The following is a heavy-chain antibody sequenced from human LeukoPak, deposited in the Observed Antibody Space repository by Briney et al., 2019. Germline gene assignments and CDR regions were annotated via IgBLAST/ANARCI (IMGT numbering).Heavy chain of an antibody. V-gene: IGHV4-59*11. J-gene: IGHJ4*02. CDR1: GGSINSHY. CDR2: IFNTGNT. CDR3: ASRPADTTWYGVFDY. D-gene: IGHD3-10*01. Sequence: SETLSLTCSVSGGSINSHYWSWIRQPPGRRLEWIGYIFNTGNTNHNPSLASRVTMSVDTSRAQFFLRLSPVTAADTAIYYCASRPADTTWYGVFDYWSQGTLVTVSS.